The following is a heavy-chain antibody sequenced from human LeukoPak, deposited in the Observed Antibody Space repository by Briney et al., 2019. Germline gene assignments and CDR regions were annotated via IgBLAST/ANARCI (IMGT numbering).Heavy chain of an antibody. Sequence: SETLSLTCAVSGYSISSGYYWGWIRQPPGKGLEWIGYIYYSGSTNYNPSLKSRVTISVDTSKNQFSLKLSSVTAADTAVYYCARQISTVTNYDYWGQGTLVTVSS. CDR1: GYSISSGYY. V-gene: IGHV4-61*01. J-gene: IGHJ4*02. CDR2: IYYSGST. D-gene: IGHD4-17*01. CDR3: ARQISTVTNYDY.